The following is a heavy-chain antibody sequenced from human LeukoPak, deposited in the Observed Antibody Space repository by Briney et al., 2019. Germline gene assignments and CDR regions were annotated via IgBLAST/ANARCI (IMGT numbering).Heavy chain of an antibody. J-gene: IGHJ4*02. V-gene: IGHV1-69*04. CDR3: ARGGSGYDSVY. CDR2: IIPILGIA. CDR1: GYTFTSYD. D-gene: IGHD5-12*01. Sequence: ASVKVSCRASGYTFTSYDISWVRQAPGQGLEWMGRIIPILGIANYAQKFQGRVTITADKSTSTAYMELSSLRSEDTAVYYCARGGSGYDSVYWGQGTLVTVSS.